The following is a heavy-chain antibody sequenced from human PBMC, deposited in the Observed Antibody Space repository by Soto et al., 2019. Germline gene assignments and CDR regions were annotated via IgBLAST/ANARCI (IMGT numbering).Heavy chain of an antibody. Sequence: QVQLLQSGAEVKKPGASVKVSCKASGYTFTNYYMHWVRQAPGQGLEWMGIIYPSGGSTRNAQKFQGRVTMTRDTATSTVYMELISLRAEDTAVYYCARDFSGPMDCWGRGALVTVSS. V-gene: IGHV1-46*01. CDR1: GYTFTNYY. J-gene: IGHJ4*02. D-gene: IGHD3-10*01. CDR2: IYPSGGST. CDR3: ARDFSGPMDC.